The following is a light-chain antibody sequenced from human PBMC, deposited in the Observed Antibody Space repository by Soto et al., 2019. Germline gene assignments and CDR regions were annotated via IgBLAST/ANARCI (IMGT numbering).Light chain of an antibody. Sequence: QSVLTQPPSVSGAPGQRVTISCTGSGSNIGAGYDVHWYQQLPGTAPKLLIFANINRPSGVPDRCSGSKSGASASLAITGLRAEDEADYYCQSYDSSLSGYVVGTGTKLTVL. CDR1: GSNIGAGYD. CDR3: QSYDSSLSGYV. CDR2: ANI. J-gene: IGLJ1*01. V-gene: IGLV1-40*01.